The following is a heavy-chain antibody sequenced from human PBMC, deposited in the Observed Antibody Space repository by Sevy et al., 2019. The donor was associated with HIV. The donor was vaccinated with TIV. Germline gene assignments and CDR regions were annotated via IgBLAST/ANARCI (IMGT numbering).Heavy chain of an antibody. CDR3: TRAPPVRSGDDSLNWFDP. V-gene: IGHV4-59*01. Sequence: SETLSLTCTVSGGSISAYYWSWIRQPPGKALEYIGYIYYTGSTNYNPSLENRVTMSVDTSKNPFSLKLNSVTAADTAVYYCTRAPPVRSGDDSLNWFDPWGQGTLVTVSS. CDR1: GGSISAYY. CDR2: IYYTGST. J-gene: IGHJ5*02. D-gene: IGHD5-12*01.